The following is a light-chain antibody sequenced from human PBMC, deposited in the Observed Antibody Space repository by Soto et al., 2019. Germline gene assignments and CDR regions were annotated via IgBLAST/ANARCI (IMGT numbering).Light chain of an antibody. J-gene: IGKJ1*01. CDR1: QSLTSIF. CDR2: GTS. Sequence: ENVLTQSPGTLSLSPGERATLSCRASQSLTSIFLAWYQQKPGQAPRLLIYGTSNRATGIPDRFSGSGSGTDFSLTISSLEPGDLAVYYCQQYGSSPRTFGQGTKVDIK. V-gene: IGKV3-20*01. CDR3: QQYGSSPRT.